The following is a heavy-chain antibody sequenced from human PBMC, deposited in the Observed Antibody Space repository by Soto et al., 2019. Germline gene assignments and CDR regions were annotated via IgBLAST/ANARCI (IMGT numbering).Heavy chain of an antibody. CDR2: IYYSGGT. D-gene: IGHD1-26*01. J-gene: IGHJ5*02. Sequence: PSETLSLTCTVSGGSISSGDYYWSWIRQPPGKGLEWIGYIYYSGGTYYNPSLKSRVTISVDTSKNQFSLKLSSVTAADTAVYYCARDLELNWFDPWGQGTLVTVSS. CDR3: ARDLELNWFDP. CDR1: GGSISSGDYY. V-gene: IGHV4-30-4*01.